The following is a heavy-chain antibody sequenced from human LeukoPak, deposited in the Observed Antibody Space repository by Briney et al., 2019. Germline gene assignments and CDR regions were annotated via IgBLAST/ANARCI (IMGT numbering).Heavy chain of an antibody. CDR3: VRDGYSYGFMLAFDI. CDR2: IYSGGST. V-gene: IGHV3-53*01. Sequence: GGSLRLSCAASGFTVSSNYMSWVRQAQGKGLEWVSVIYSGGSTYYADSVKGRFTISRDSAKNTLYLQMNSLRAEDTAVYYCVRDGYSYGFMLAFDIWGLGTRVTVSS. J-gene: IGHJ3*02. D-gene: IGHD5-18*01. CDR1: GFTVSSNY.